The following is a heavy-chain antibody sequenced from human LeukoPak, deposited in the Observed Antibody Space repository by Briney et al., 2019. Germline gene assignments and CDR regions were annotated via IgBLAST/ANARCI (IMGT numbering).Heavy chain of an antibody. CDR1: GFTFSSYG. Sequence: GRSLRLSCAASGFTFSSYGMHWVRQAPGKGLEWVAVIWYDGSNKYYADSVKGRFTISRDNSKNTLYLQMNSLRAEDTAVYYCAKVLYSSGWYSYYFDYWGQGTLVTVSS. CDR2: IWYDGSNK. J-gene: IGHJ4*02. CDR3: AKVLYSSGWYSYYFDY. D-gene: IGHD6-19*01. V-gene: IGHV3-33*06.